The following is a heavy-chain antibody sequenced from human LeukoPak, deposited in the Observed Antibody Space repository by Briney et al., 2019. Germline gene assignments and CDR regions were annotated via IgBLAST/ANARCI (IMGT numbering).Heavy chain of an antibody. CDR1: GFTFSSYA. Sequence: GGSLRLSCAASGFTFSSYAMHWVRQAPGKGLEWVAVISYDGSNKYYADSVKGRFTISRDNSKNTLYLQMNSLRAEDTAVYYCARSIAVAGYCFDYWGQGTLVTVSS. D-gene: IGHD6-19*01. CDR3: ARSIAVAGYCFDY. CDR2: ISYDGSNK. J-gene: IGHJ4*02. V-gene: IGHV3-30-3*01.